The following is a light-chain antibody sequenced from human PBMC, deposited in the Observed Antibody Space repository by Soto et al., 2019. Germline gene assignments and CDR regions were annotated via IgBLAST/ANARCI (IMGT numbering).Light chain of an antibody. CDR3: QQYDDLPYT. CDR1: DDINNY. J-gene: IGKJ2*01. CDR2: DAS. V-gene: IGKV1-33*01. Sequence: DIQMTQSPSSLSASVGDRVTIACQASDDINNYLSWFQQKPGKAPKLLIYDASKWEAGVPSRFSGSGSGADFTFTITSLQAEDTATYFCQQYDDLPYTFGQGTKLEIK.